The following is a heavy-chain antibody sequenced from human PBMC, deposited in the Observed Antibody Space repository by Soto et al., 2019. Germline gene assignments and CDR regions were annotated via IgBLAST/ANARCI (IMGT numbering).Heavy chain of an antibody. CDR1: GGSFSGYY. D-gene: IGHD6-19*01. J-gene: IGHJ4*02. CDR3: ARVRQWLAYFAY. CDR2: INHSGRT. Sequence: QVQLQQWGAGLLKPSETLSLTCAVYGGSFSGYYWSWIRQPPGKGLEWIGEINHSGRTNYNPSLMSRVTISVDTPKNQFSRKLSSVTAADTAVYYCARVRQWLAYFAYWGQGTLVTVSS. V-gene: IGHV4-34*01.